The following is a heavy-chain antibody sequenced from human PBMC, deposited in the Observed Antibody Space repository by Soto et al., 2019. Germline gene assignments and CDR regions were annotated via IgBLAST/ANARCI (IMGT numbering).Heavy chain of an antibody. CDR2: ISTDGSTT. J-gene: IGHJ3*02. CDR1: GFTFSRYW. Sequence: EVQLVESGGGLVQPGGSLRLSCAASGFTFSRYWMHWVRQAPGEGLVWVSGISTDGSTTRYVDSVKGRFTISTDNVKNTLYLQMGSLRVEDTDVYYCANHAFVVGGISRGFDIWGQGTVVTVSS. V-gene: IGHV3-74*01. D-gene: IGHD2-15*01. CDR3: ANHAFVVGGISRGFDI.